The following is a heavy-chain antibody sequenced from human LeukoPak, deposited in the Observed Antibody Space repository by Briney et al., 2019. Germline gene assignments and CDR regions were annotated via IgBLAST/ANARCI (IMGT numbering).Heavy chain of an antibody. D-gene: IGHD3-9*01. CDR2: IYPGDSDT. CDR1: GYNFTSYW. V-gene: IGHV5-51*01. CDR3: ARQPAYYDILTGYYINWFDP. Sequence: GESLKVSCKGSGYNFTSYWIGWVRQMPGKGLEWTGIIYPGDSDTRYSPSFQGQVTISADKSISTTYLQWSSLKASDTAMYYCARQPAYYDILTGYYINWFDPWGQGTLVTVSS. J-gene: IGHJ5*02.